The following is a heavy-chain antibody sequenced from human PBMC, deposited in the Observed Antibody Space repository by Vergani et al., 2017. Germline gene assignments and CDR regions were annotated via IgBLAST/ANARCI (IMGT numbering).Heavy chain of an antibody. D-gene: IGHD6-13*01. J-gene: IGHJ6*03. Sequence: QVQLQQSGPGLVKPSQTLSLTCAISGDSVSSNSAAWNWIRQSPSRGLEWLGRTYYRSKWYNDYAVSVKSRITINPDTSKNQFSLQLNSVTPEDTAVYYCARASRTHPPIYYYYMDVWGKGTTVTVSS. CDR3: ARASRTHPPIYYYYMDV. CDR2: TYYRSKWYN. CDR1: GDSVSSNSAA. V-gene: IGHV6-1*01.